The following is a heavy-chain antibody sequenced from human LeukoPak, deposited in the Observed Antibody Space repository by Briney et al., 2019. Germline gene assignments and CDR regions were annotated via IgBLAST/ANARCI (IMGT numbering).Heavy chain of an antibody. J-gene: IGHJ4*02. CDR2: IKPDGSEK. V-gene: IGHV3-7*05. CDR1: GFTFSQYY. CDR3: ASRSIDS. Sequence: PGGSLRLSCAASGFTFSQYYVMWVRPAPGKGLEWVANIKPDGSEKHYVDSVKGRFTISRDNAKNSLYLQMNSLRAEDTAMYYCASRSIDSWGQGTRVTVSS. D-gene: IGHD3-10*01.